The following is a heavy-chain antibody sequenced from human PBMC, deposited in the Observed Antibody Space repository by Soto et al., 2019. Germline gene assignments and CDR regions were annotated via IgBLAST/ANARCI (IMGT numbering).Heavy chain of an antibody. CDR3: ARDSFDILTGYPTPGWFDP. CDR1: GGTFSSYA. Sequence: GASVKVSCKASGGTFSSYAISWVRQAPGQGLEWMGGIIPIFGTANYAQKFQGRVTITADESTSTAYMELSSLRSEDTAVCYCARDSFDILTGYPTPGWFDPWGQGTLVTVSS. D-gene: IGHD3-9*01. V-gene: IGHV1-69*13. CDR2: IIPIFGTA. J-gene: IGHJ5*02.